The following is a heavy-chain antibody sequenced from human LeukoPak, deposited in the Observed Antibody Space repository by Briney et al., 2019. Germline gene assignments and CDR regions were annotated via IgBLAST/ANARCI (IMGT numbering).Heavy chain of an antibody. CDR2: IRSDGSNK. CDR3: AELGITMIGGV. V-gene: IGHV3-30*02. CDR1: GFTFSSYG. D-gene: IGHD3-10*02. Sequence: GGSLRLSCAASGFTFSSYGTHWVRQAPGEGLEWVAFIRSDGSNKYYADSVKGRFTISRDNSKLYLQMNSLRAEDTAVYYCAELGITMIGGVWGKGTTVTISS. J-gene: IGHJ6*04.